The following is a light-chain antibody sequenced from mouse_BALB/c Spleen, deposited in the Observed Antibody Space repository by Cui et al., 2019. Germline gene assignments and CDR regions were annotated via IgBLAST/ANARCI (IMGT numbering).Light chain of an antibody. V-gene: IGKV4-55*01. J-gene: IGKJ1*01. CDR3: QQWSSYPRT. CDR2: DTS. CDR1: SSVSY. Sequence: QIVLTQSPAIMYASPGEKVTMTCSASSSVSYMYWYQQKPGSSPRLLIYDTSNLASGVPVRCSGSGSGTSYSLTISRMEAEDAATYYCQQWSSYPRTFGGGTKLEIK.